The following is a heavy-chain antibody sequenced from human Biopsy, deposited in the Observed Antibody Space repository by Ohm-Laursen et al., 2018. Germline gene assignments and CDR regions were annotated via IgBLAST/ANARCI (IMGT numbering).Heavy chain of an antibody. Sequence: ASVKVSCKISGYAVTEFSMHWVRQAPGKGLEWMGGFAPENGKTIYAQKFQGRVTMTEDTSTDTAYMELSSLRSEDTAVYYCAANINVWNVNYWGQGTQVTVSS. CDR3: AANINVWNVNY. CDR2: FAPENGKT. J-gene: IGHJ4*02. CDR1: GYAVTEFS. V-gene: IGHV1-24*01. D-gene: IGHD1-1*01.